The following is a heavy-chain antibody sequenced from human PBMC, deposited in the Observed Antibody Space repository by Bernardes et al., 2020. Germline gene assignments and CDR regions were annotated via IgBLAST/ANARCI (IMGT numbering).Heavy chain of an antibody. CDR2: INAGNGNT. Sequence: ASMKVSCKASGYTFTSYAMHWVRQAPGQRLEWMGWINAGNGNTKYSQKFQGRVTITRDTSASTAYMELSSLRSEDTAVYYCARGVPHYYGSGSYFKVGVYYYGMDVWGQGTTVTVSS. CDR3: ARGVPHYYGSGSYFKVGVYYYGMDV. D-gene: IGHD3-10*01. V-gene: IGHV1-3*01. J-gene: IGHJ6*02. CDR1: GYTFTSYA.